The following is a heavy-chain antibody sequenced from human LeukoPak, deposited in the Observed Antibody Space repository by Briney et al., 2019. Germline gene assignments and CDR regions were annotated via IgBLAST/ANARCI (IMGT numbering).Heavy chain of an antibody. CDR3: ARGAYSSGPQGDY. J-gene: IGHJ4*02. D-gene: IGHD6-19*01. V-gene: IGHV1-2*02. CDR1: GYTFTCYY. Sequence: GASVKVSCKASGYTFTCYYLHWVRQAPGQGREWMGWINPNTGGTNYAQKFQDRVTMTRDTSISTAYMELSRLRSDDTAVYYCARGAYSSGPQGDYWGQGTLVIVSS. CDR2: INPNTGGT.